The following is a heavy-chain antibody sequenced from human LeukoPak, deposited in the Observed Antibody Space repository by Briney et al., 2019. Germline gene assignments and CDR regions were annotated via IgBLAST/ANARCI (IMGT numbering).Heavy chain of an antibody. Sequence: GGSLRLSCAAPGFTFSSYWMSWVRQAPGKGLEWVANIKQDGSEKYYVDSVKGRFTISRDNAKNSLYLQMNSLRAEDTAVYYCARDASVTSFDYWGQGTLVTVSS. D-gene: IGHD4-17*01. J-gene: IGHJ4*02. CDR1: GFTFSSYW. CDR2: IKQDGSEK. V-gene: IGHV3-7*01. CDR3: ARDASVTSFDY.